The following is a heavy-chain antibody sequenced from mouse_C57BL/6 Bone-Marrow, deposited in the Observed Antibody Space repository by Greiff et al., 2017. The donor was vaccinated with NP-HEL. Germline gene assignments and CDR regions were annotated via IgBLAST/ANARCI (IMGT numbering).Heavy chain of an antibody. CDR2: IWSGGST. D-gene: IGHD2-2*01. CDR3: ARNRGMVTTTDWYFDV. Sequence: QVQLQQSGPGLVQPSQSLSNTCTVSGFSLTSYGVHWVRQSPGKGLEWLGVIWSGGSTDYNAAFISRLSISKDNSKSQVFFKMNSLQADDTAIYYCARNRGMVTTTDWYFDVWGTGTTVTVSS. J-gene: IGHJ1*03. V-gene: IGHV2-2*01. CDR1: GFSLTSYG.